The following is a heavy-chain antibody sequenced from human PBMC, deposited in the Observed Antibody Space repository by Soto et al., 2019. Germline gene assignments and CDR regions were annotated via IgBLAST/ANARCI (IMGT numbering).Heavy chain of an antibody. CDR1: GGSISSYY. CDR3: ASHSLTGTTGY. D-gene: IGHD1-7*01. CDR2: SYYSGST. J-gene: IGHJ4*02. Sequence: KPSETLSLTCTVYGGSISSYYWSWIRQPPGNGLEWIGYSYYSGSTNYNPPLKSRVTIPVDPSKNQFSLKLSSVTSADTAVYYCASHSLTGTTGYWGQGTLVTVSS. V-gene: IGHV4-59*01.